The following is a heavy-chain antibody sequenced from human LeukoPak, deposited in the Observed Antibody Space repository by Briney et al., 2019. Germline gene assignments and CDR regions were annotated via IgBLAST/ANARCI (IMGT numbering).Heavy chain of an antibody. V-gene: IGHV4-38-2*02. J-gene: IGHJ5*02. Sequence: PSETLSLTCTVSGYSISSGYYWGWIRQPPGKGLEWIGSIYHSGSTYYNPSLKSRVTISVDTSKNQFSLKLSSVTAADTAVYYCARGSLWIGGLLWFGELSGYWFDPWGQGTLVTVSS. CDR1: GYSISSGYY. D-gene: IGHD3-10*01. CDR2: IYHSGST. CDR3: ARGSLWIGGLLWFGELSGYWFDP.